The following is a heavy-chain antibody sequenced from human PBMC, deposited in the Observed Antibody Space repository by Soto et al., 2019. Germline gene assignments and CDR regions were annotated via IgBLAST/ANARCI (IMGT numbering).Heavy chain of an antibody. CDR3: ARAHRYCSSTSCYAYGLFDY. CDR2: INPNSGGT. V-gene: IGHV1-2*04. CDR1: GYTFTGYY. Sequence: GASVKVSCKASGYTFTGYYMHWVRQAPGQGLEWMGWINPNSGGTNYAQKFQGWVTMTRDTSISTAYMELSRLRSDDTAVYYCARAHRYCSSTSCYAYGLFDYWGQETLVTVSS. J-gene: IGHJ4*02. D-gene: IGHD2-2*01.